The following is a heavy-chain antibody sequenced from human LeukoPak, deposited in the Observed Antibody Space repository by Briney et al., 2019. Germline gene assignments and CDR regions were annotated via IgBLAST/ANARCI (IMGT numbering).Heavy chain of an antibody. D-gene: IGHD3-22*01. Sequence: PGGSLRLSCAASGFTFSSYWMSWVRQAPGKGLEWVANIKQDGSEKYYVDSVKGRFAISRDNAKNSLCLQMNSLRAEDTAVYYCARELYYYDSSGYYYGPYYYYYGMDVWGQGTTVTVSS. CDR2: IKQDGSEK. CDR3: ARELYYYDSSGYYYGPYYYYYGMDV. J-gene: IGHJ6*02. CDR1: GFTFSSYW. V-gene: IGHV3-7*01.